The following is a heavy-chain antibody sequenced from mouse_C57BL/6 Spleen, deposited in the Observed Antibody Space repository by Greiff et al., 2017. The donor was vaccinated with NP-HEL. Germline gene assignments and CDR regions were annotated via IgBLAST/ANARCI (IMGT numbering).Heavy chain of an antibody. Sequence: VQLQQSGAELVKPGASVKLSCKASGYTFTSYWMHWVKQRPGQGLEWIGMIHPNSGSTNYNEKFKSKATLTVDKYSSTAYMQLSSLTSEDSAVDYCASYYSNSYWYFDVWGTGTTVTVSS. D-gene: IGHD2-5*01. V-gene: IGHV1-64*01. J-gene: IGHJ1*03. CDR3: ASYYSNSYWYFDV. CDR2: IHPNSGST. CDR1: GYTFTSYW.